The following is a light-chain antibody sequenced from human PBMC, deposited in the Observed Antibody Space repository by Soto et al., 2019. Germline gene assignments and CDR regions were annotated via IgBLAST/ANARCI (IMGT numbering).Light chain of an antibody. CDR1: SSNIGSNT. CDR2: SNN. J-gene: IGLJ1*01. Sequence: QSVLTQPPSASGTPGQRVTISCSGSSSNIGSNTVNWYQQLPGTASKLLIYSNNQRPSGVSYRFSGSKSDYTASLTISGLQAEDEADYYCSSYSTSFFYVFGTGTKVTVL. V-gene: IGLV1-44*01. CDR3: SSYSTSFFYV.